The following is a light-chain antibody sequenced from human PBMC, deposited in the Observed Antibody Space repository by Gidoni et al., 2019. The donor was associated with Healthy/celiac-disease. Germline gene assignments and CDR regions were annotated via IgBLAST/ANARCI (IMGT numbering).Light chain of an antibody. Sequence: QSVLTQPPSGSAAPGQKVTISCSGSSSNIGNNYVSWYQQLPGTAPKLLIYDNNKRPSGIPARFSGSKSGTSATPGITGLQTGDEADYYCGTWDSSLSAYVFGTGTKVTVL. J-gene: IGLJ1*01. CDR1: SSNIGNNY. V-gene: IGLV1-51*01. CDR2: DNN. CDR3: GTWDSSLSAYV.